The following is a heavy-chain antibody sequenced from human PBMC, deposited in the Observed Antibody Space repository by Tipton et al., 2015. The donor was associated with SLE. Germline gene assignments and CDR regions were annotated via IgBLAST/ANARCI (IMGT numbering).Heavy chain of an antibody. CDR3: VTSRVWGVVTQYFHH. V-gene: IGHV4-31*02. D-gene: IGHD3-10*01. CDR2: IPDRGTT. Sequence: LRLSCSVSGGPIRYGCYYWNYIRQFPGKGLEWIGHIPDRGTTYYNPSLQSRVTISSDTSKNQFSLKLTSVAAADTALYFCVTSRVWGVVTQYFHHWGQGTLVTVSS. J-gene: IGHJ1*01. CDR1: GGPIRYGCYY.